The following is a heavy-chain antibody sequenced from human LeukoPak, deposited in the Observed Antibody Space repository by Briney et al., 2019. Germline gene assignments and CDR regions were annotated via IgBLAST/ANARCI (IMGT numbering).Heavy chain of an antibody. Sequence: ASVKVSCKASGGTFSSYAISWVRQAPGQGLEWMGGIIPIFGTANYAQKFQGRVTITADESTTTANMELSSLRSEDTAVYYCARVGDDIVAGGSWFDPWGQGTLVTVSS. CDR3: ARVGDDIVAGGSWFDP. J-gene: IGHJ5*02. CDR1: GGTFSSYA. D-gene: IGHD5-12*01. CDR2: IIPIFGTA. V-gene: IGHV1-69*13.